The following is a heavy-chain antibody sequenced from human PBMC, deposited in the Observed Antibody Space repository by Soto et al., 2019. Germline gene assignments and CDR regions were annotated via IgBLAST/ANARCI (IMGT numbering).Heavy chain of an antibody. CDR3: ARDDLDWNGHTIDY. D-gene: IGHD1-1*01. V-gene: IGHV1-18*01. CDR1: GYIFTNYG. CDR2: ISAYDGVT. J-gene: IGHJ4*02. Sequence: QVQLVQSGAEVKKPGASVKVSCKASGYIFTNYGISWGRKAPGHGLEWMGWISAYDGVTHYAQNVQDRVTMTTDTSTNTAYMDLRNLRSDDTAVYYCARDDLDWNGHTIDYWGQGTVVTVSS.